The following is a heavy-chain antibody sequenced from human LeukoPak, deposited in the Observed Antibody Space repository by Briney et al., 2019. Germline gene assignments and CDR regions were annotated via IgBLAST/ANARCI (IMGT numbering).Heavy chain of an antibody. Sequence: GGSLRLSCAASGFTFSSYWMNWVRQAPGKGLVWVSRIASDGSSTTYADSVKGRFTISRDNSKNTLYLQMNSLRAEDTAVYYCARGVSYYYDSSGYPYYFDYWGQGTLVTVSS. CDR3: ARGVSYYYDSSGYPYYFDY. CDR2: IASDGSST. J-gene: IGHJ4*02. CDR1: GFTFSSYW. V-gene: IGHV3-74*01. D-gene: IGHD3-22*01.